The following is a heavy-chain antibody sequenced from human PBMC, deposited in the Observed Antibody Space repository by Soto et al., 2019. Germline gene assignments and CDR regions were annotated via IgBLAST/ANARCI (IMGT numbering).Heavy chain of an antibody. V-gene: IGHV4-4*07. CDR2: ITINGNT. D-gene: IGHD1-7*01. J-gene: IGHJ1*01. CDR3: ARETGENWTYEAH. CDR1: GAYISDFS. Sequence: SETLSLTCMVSGAYISDFSWIWIRQPAGKGLEWIGRITINGNTQKNPSFKSRVTMSIDTSRNHFSLNLQSATAADTALYYCARETGENWTYEAHWGPGTLVTVSS.